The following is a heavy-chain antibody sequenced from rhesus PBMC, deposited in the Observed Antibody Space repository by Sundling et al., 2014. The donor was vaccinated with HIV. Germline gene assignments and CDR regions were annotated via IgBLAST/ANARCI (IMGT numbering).Heavy chain of an antibody. Sequence: QVQLQESGPGLVKPSEILSLNCAVSGGSISGNYWSWIRQAPGKGLEWVGYIHGSGGSTYYNPSLKSRLTLSVDTSKNHLSLNLSSVTAADTAMYYCARTGPWTGYYSFDYWGQGVLVTVSS. CDR2: IHGSGGST. V-gene: IGHV4-169*01. CDR3: ARTGPWTGYYSFDY. D-gene: IGHD3-3*01. J-gene: IGHJ4*01. CDR1: GGSISGNY.